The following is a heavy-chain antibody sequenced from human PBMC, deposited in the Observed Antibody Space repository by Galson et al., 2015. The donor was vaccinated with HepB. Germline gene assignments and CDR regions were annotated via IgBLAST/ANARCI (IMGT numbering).Heavy chain of an antibody. V-gene: IGHV3-30*18. CDR2: ISYDGSQK. J-gene: IGHJ3*02. CDR1: GFTFSTYG. CDR3: AKDQKDAFDI. Sequence: SLRLSCAASGFTFSTYGMHWVRQAPGKGLEWVAVISYDGSQKYYADTVKGRFNISRDNSKNTLYLQMNSLRDEDTAVYHCAKDQKDAFDIWGQGTMVTVSS.